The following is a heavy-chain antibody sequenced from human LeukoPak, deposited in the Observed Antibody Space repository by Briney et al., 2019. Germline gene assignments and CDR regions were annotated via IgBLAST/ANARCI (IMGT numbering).Heavy chain of an antibody. D-gene: IGHD1-7*01. CDR3: ARVITGTFDY. CDR2: LYSGGST. J-gene: IGHJ4*02. Sequence: GGSLRLSCAASGFTFSSYAMSWVRQAPGKGLEWVSVLYSGGSTYYADSVKGRFTISRDNSKNTLYLQMNSLRAEDTAVYYCARVITGTFDYWGQGTLVTVSS. CDR1: GFTFSSYA. V-gene: IGHV3-23*03.